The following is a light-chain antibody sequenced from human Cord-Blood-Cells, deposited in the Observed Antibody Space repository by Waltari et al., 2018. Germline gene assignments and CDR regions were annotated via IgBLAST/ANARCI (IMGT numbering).Light chain of an antibody. Sequence: VSASLGDRVTITCRSRQGISSWLAWYQQQPGKVPKLLIFPASSLQSGVPSRFSGSGSGTDFTVTSSSLQPEDFATYYCHQAKSFPYTFGQGTKREIK. CDR1: QGISSW. CDR2: PAS. J-gene: IGKJ2*01. CDR3: HQAKSFPYT. V-gene: IGKV1-12*01.